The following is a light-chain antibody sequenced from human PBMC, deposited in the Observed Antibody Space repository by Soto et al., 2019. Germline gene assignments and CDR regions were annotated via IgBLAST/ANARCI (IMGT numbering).Light chain of an antibody. CDR3: QQRYNTPLT. CDR1: QSMSTY. V-gene: IGKV1-39*01. J-gene: IGKJ4*01. CDR2: GAS. Sequence: DIQMTQSPSSLSASVGDRVTITCRASQSMSTYLNWFQQKPGKAPKVLIYGASSLQSGVPSRFSGSGSGTDFTLTISSLQPEDVATYYCQQRYNTPLTFGGGTKEEIQ.